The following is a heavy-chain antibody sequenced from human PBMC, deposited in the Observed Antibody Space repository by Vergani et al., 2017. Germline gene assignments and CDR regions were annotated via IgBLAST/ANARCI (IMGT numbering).Heavy chain of an antibody. CDR2: IIPIFGTA. CDR1: GGTFSSYA. Sequence: QVQLVQSGAEVKKPGSSVKVSCKASGGTFSSYAISWVRQAPGQGLEWMVGIIPIFGTANYAQKVQGRVTITADESTSTAYMELSSLRSEDTAVYYCARVLVRGVITSYFDYWGQGTLVTVSS. D-gene: IGHD3-10*01. V-gene: IGHV1-69*01. J-gene: IGHJ4*02. CDR3: ARVLVRGVITSYFDY.